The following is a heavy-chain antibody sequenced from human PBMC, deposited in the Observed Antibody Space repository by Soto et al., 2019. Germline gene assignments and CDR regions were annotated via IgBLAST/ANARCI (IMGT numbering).Heavy chain of an antibody. D-gene: IGHD3-9*01. CDR2: IYSGGST. CDR1: GFTVSSNY. Sequence: GGSLRLSCAASGFTVSSNYMSWVRQAPGKGLEWVSVIYSGGSTYYADSVKGRFTISRENTKNTLYLQMNSRRAEDTAVYYCAREKVYDYDVLTGYYQYYGMGVWGEGTTVTVAS. J-gene: IGHJ6*04. CDR3: AREKVYDYDVLTGYYQYYGMGV. V-gene: IGHV3-53*01.